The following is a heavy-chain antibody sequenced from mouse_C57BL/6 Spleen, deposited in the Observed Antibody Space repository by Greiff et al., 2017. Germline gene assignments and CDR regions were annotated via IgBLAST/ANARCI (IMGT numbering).Heavy chain of an antibody. Sequence: VQLQQPGAELVKPGASVKLSCKASGYTFTSYWMQWVKQRPGQGLEWIGEIDPSDNYTNYNQKFKGKATLTVDTSSSTAYMQLSSLTSEDSAVYYCAREGVYYGYDRAFAYWGQGTLVTVSA. V-gene: IGHV1-50*01. CDR2: IDPSDNYT. J-gene: IGHJ3*01. CDR3: AREGVYYGYDRAFAY. D-gene: IGHD2-2*01. CDR1: GYTFTSYW.